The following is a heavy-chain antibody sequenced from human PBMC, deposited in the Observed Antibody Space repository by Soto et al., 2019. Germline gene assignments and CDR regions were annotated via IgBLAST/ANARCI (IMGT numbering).Heavy chain of an antibody. D-gene: IGHD2-15*01. CDR2: IYHSGST. Sequence: LSLTCAVSGGSISSGGYSWSWIRQPPGKGLEWIGYIYHSGSTYYNPSLKSRVTISVDRSKNQFSLKLSSVTAADTAVYYCARLNVGYCSGGSCYSRHDFDYWGQGTLVTVSS. CDR3: ARLNVGYCSGGSCYSRHDFDY. CDR1: GGSISSGGYS. J-gene: IGHJ4*02. V-gene: IGHV4-30-2*01.